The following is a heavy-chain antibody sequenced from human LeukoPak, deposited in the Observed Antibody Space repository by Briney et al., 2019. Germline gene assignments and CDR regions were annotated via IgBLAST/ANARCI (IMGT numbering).Heavy chain of an antibody. CDR3: ARSAWPTYNFDH. D-gene: IGHD5-24*01. CDR1: GDSFTSDY. V-gene: IGHV4-59*08. Sequence: SETLSLTCSVSGDSFTSDYWSWIRQPPGKGLEWIGYISYTGSTKSNPALKSRVTISVDTSKNQFSLKLSSVTAADTAIYYCARSAWPTYNFDHWGQGTLVTVSS. J-gene: IGHJ4*02. CDR2: ISYTGST.